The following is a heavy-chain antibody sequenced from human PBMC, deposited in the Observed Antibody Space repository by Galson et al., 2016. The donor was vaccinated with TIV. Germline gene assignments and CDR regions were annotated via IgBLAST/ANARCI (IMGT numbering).Heavy chain of an antibody. CDR2: IYPGDSDT. V-gene: IGHV5-51*01. J-gene: IGHJ5*02. CDR3: ARQERVYSDGSWFDP. Sequence: QSGAEVKKPGESLKISCKVSGYNFPTYWIAWVRQMPGKGLEWMGMIYPGDSDTRYSPSFQGQVTISADKSISPAYLQWSSLKASDTAIDYCARQERVYSDGSWFDPWGQGTLVTVSS. D-gene: IGHD5-18*01. CDR1: GYNFPTYW.